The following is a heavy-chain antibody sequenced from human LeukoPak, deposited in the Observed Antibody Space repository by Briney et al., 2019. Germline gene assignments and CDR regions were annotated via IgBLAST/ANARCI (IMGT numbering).Heavy chain of an antibody. D-gene: IGHD2-15*01. J-gene: IGHJ5*02. Sequence: SETLSLTCTVAGGSISSYYWSWIRQPPGKGLEWIGYIYYSGSTNYNPSLKSRVTISVDTSKNQFSLKLSSVTAADTAVYYCARDLSLYGGGGSCNNWFDPWGQGTLVTVSS. CDR3: ARDLSLYGGGGSCNNWFDP. CDR1: GGSISSYY. CDR2: IYYSGST. V-gene: IGHV4-59*01.